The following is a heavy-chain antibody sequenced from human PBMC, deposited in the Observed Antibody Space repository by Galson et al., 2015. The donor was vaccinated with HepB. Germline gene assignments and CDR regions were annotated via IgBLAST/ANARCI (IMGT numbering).Heavy chain of an antibody. CDR1: GFTFSSYA. D-gene: IGHD6-13*01. J-gene: IGHJ4*02. Sequence: SLRLSCAASGFTFSSYAMHWVRQAPGKGLEWVAVISYDGSNKYYADSVKGRFTISRDNSKNTLYLQMNSLRAEDTAVYYCARDGAYSSSWYPFVDWGQGTLVTVSS. CDR3: ARDGAYSSSWYPFVD. CDR2: ISYDGSNK. V-gene: IGHV3-30*04.